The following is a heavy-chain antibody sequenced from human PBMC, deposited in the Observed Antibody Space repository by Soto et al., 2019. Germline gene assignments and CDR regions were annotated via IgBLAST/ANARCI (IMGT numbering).Heavy chain of an antibody. V-gene: IGHV1-69*08. Sequence: SVKVSCKASGGTFYTYTFSWVRQAPGQGLEWMGSVTPIIPAANNAERVQGRLSSTADSPTHTAYMDLTSLTPEDTPVYFCARIPPYIFPTADDLDSWGQVTLVPDSA. D-gene: IGHD3-3*01. CDR3: ARIPPYIFPTADDLDS. CDR1: GGTFYTYT. CDR2: VTPIIPAA. J-gene: IGHJ4*02.